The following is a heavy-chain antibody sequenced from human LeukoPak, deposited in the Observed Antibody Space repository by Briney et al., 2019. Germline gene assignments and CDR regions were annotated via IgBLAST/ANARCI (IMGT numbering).Heavy chain of an antibody. CDR3: ARYSLGSDYARFDS. J-gene: IGHJ4*02. D-gene: IGHD3-10*01. CDR2: VHYTGNT. Sequence: SETLSLTCTVSGGSISSYYWSWIRQPPGKGLEWIGYVHYTGNTNYNPSVKSRVSMSADPSKNQFSLKLSSVTAADTAVYYCARYSLGSDYARFDSWGQGTLVTVSS. V-gene: IGHV4-59*01. CDR1: GGSISSYY.